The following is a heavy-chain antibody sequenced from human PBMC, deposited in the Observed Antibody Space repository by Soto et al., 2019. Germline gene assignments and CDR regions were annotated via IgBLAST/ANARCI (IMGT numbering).Heavy chain of an antibody. D-gene: IGHD6-19*01. CDR2: ISWNSGSI. CDR1: GFTFDDYA. Sequence: GGSLRLSCAASGFTFDDYAMHWVRQAPGKGLEWVSGISWNSGSIGYADSVKGRFTISRDNAKNSLYLQMNSLRAEDTALYYCAKDKGIPGIAVAGSIERVTTNFDYWGQGTLVTVSS. J-gene: IGHJ4*02. CDR3: AKDKGIPGIAVAGSIERVTTNFDY. V-gene: IGHV3-9*01.